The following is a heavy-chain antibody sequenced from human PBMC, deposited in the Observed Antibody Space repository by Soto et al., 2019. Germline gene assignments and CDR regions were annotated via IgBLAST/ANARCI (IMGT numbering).Heavy chain of an antibody. V-gene: IGHV1-18*01. D-gene: IGHD6-13*01. Sequence: QVQLVQSGAEVKKPGASVKVSCKASGYTFTSYGISWVRQAPGQGLEWMGWISAYNGNTKYAQKLQGRVTMTTDTPTSKADMELRRLRSDESAVYDCARRVQLVEGYYYDGMDVWGQGTTVTVSS. CDR2: ISAYNGNT. CDR1: GYTFTSYG. J-gene: IGHJ6*02. CDR3: ARRVQLVEGYYYDGMDV.